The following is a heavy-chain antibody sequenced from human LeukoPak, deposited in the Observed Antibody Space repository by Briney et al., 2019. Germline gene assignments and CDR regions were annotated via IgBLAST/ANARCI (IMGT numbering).Heavy chain of an antibody. CDR1: GFTFSSYA. J-gene: IGHJ5*02. CDR3: AKYGKYYYDSSGYSDA. Sequence: GGSLRLSCVASGFTFSSYAMSWVRQAPGKGLEWVSAISSSGGSTNYADSVKGRFTISRDNSKNTLYLQMNSLRVEDMAVYYCAKYGKYYYDSSGYSDAWGQGALVTVSS. CDR2: ISSSGGST. V-gene: IGHV3-23*01. D-gene: IGHD3-22*01.